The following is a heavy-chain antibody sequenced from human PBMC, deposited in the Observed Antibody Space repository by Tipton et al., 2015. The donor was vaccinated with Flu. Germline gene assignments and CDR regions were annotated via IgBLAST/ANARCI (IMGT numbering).Heavy chain of an antibody. D-gene: IGHD2-8*02. J-gene: IGHJ6*02. CDR1: GFVLSNYG. CDR3: ARDRETHCTGGRCYGYGMDV. Sequence: RSLRLSCATSGFVLSNYGMHWVRQTPGKGLEWVAVIWSDGTNEEYVDSVKGRFTISREDSKNTIYLRMTNLRAADSGVYYCARDRETHCTGGRCYGYGMDVWGQGTTVTVS. CDR2: IWSDGTNE. V-gene: IGHV3-33*01.